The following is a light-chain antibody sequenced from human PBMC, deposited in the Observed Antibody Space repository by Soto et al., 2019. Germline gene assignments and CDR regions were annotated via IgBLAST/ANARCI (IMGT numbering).Light chain of an antibody. J-gene: IGKJ4*01. CDR2: AAS. CDR3: QQGKSLPPT. V-gene: IGKV1-12*01. CDR1: EDISNC. Sequence: DVQMTQSPSSVSASVGDRVTITCRASEDISNCLAWYQQKPGEVPKLLVYAASSLQYGVPSRFSGSGSGTDFSLTISSLQAEDFATYYCQQGKSLPPTFGGGTKVEI.